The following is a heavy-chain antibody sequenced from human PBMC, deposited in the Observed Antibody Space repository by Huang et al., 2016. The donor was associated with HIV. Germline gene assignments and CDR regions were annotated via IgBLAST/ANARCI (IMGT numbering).Heavy chain of an antibody. Sequence: QLLLQESGPGLVKPSEALALTCAVSGGSIRSSDYHWGWIRQPPGKGVEWIGSIYYKGRTHDGPSRKSRVTIAGDTSKNLFFLNLTSMTAADTAVYYCARHREGPVAYYSGWGSHLNYMDVWGRGRTVVVSS. CDR2: IYYKGRT. CDR3: ARHREGPVAYYSGWGSHLNYMDV. J-gene: IGHJ6*03. D-gene: IGHD3-10*01. CDR1: GGSIRSSDYH. V-gene: IGHV4-39*01.